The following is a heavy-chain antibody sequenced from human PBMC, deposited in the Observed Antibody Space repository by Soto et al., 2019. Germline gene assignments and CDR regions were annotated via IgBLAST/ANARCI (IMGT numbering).Heavy chain of an antibody. V-gene: IGHV4-59*01. D-gene: IGHD1-1*01. CDR1: GGSITSYY. J-gene: IGHJ4*02. Sequence: NPSETLSLTCTVSGGSITSYYWSWIRQPPGKGLEWIGYIYYRGSTNLNPSLKSRVTISVDMSKNQFSLKLSSVTAADTAVYYCARLDAVANYFDYWGQGTLVTVSS. CDR2: IYYRGST. CDR3: ARLDAVANYFDY.